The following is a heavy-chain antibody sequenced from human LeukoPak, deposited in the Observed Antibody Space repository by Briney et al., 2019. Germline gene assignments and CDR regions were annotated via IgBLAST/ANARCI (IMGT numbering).Heavy chain of an antibody. CDR1: GFTFSNAW. Sequence: GGSLRLSCAASGFTFSNAWMSWVRQAPGKGLEWVANIKEDGSEKHYVDSVKGRFTISRDNAKNSLYLQSLYLQMNSLRAEDTAVYYCARAHYSSFDYWGQGTLVTVSS. J-gene: IGHJ4*02. CDR2: IKEDGSEK. CDR3: ARAHYSSFDY. D-gene: IGHD6-13*01. V-gene: IGHV3-7*01.